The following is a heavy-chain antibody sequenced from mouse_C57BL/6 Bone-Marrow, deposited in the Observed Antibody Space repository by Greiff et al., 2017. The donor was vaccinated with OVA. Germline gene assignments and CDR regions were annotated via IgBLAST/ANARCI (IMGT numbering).Heavy chain of an antibody. CDR1: GISITTGNYR. CDR3: ARSDSDWYFDV. CDR2: IYYSGTI. J-gene: IGHJ1*03. V-gene: IGHV3-5*01. Sequence: DVKLVESGPGLVKPSQTVFLTCTVTGISITTGNYRWSWIRQFPGNKLEWIGYIYYSGTITYNPSLTSRTTITRDTPKNQFFLEMNSLTAEDTATYYCARSDSDWYFDVWGTGTTVTVSS. D-gene: IGHD2-4*01.